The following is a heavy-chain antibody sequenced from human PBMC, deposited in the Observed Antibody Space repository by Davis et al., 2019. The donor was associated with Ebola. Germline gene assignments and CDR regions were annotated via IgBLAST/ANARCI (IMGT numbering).Heavy chain of an antibody. J-gene: IGHJ4*02. CDR3: ARQFGRMGYFDY. D-gene: IGHD3-16*01. CDR2: IDPSDSYT. Sequence: GESLKISCKGSGYSFTNYWISWVRQMPGKGLEWMGRIDPSDSYTNYSPSFQGHVTISADKSITTADLQWSSLKASDTAMYYCARQFGRMGYFDYWGQGTLVTVSS. V-gene: IGHV5-10-1*01. CDR1: GYSFTNYW.